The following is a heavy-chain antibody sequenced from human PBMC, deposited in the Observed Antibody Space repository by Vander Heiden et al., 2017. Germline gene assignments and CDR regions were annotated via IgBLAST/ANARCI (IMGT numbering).Heavy chain of an antibody. CDR2: IYHSGNT. D-gene: IGHD3-3*01. CDR1: GVSISVNNW. J-gene: IGHJ4*02. CDR3: AGDDLLSGIAY. V-gene: IGHV4-4*02. Sequence: VQLQESGPGLVKPSGTMSLTCAVSGVSISVNNWWSWVRQTPGKGLEWIGKIYHSGNTNYNPSLQSRVSISLDKSKNQFSLTLTSVTAADTAMYYCAGDDLLSGIAYWGQGTLVTVSS.